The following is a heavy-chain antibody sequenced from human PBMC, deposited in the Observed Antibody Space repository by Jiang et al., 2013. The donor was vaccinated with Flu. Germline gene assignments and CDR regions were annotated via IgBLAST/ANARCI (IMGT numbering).Heavy chain of an antibody. CDR3: AHTLAARTGPTYYYYYMDV. Sequence: KPTQTLTLTCTFSGFSLSTSGVGVGWIRQPPGKALEWLALIYWDDDKRYSPSLKSRLTITKDTSKNQVVLTMTNMDPVDTATYYYAHTLAARTGPTYYYYYMDVWGKGTTVTVSS. CDR2: IYWDDDK. J-gene: IGHJ6*03. D-gene: IGHD6-6*01. V-gene: IGHV2-5*02. CDR1: GFSLSTSGVG.